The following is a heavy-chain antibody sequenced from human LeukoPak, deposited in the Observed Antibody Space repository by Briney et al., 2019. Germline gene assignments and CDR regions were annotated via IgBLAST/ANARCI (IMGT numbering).Heavy chain of an antibody. CDR3: ARSLGFSPPFDY. D-gene: IGHD3-3*01. Sequence: ASVKVSFKASGGTFSSYAISWVRQAPGQGLEWMGGIIPIFGTANYAQKFQGRDTITADESTSTAYMELSSLRSEDTAVYYCARSLGFSPPFDYWGQGTLVTVSS. J-gene: IGHJ4*02. CDR2: IIPIFGTA. V-gene: IGHV1-69*13. CDR1: GGTFSSYA.